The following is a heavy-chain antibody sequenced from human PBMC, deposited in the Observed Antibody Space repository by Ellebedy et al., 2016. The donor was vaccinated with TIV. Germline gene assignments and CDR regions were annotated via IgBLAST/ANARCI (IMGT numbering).Heavy chain of an antibody. J-gene: IGHJ4*02. Sequence: ASVKVSCXTSGYTFTGYYLHWVRQAPGQGLEWMGWISGYNGNTNYAQSLQGRVTMSTDTSTSTAYMELRSLRSDDTAVYYCARVFDSGYDSAYFDYWGQGTLVTVSS. V-gene: IGHV1-18*04. CDR2: ISGYNGNT. D-gene: IGHD5-12*01. CDR3: ARVFDSGYDSAYFDY. CDR1: GYTFTGYY.